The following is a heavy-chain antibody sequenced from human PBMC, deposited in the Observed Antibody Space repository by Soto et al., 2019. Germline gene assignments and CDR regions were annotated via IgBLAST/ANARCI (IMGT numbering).Heavy chain of an antibody. Sequence: SETLSLTCTVSGGSISSYYWSWIRQPPGKGLEWIGYIYYSGSTNYNPSLKSRVTVSVDTSKNQFSLKLSSVTAADTAVYYCTRAGDYGDYYDYWGQGTLVTVSS. CDR2: IYYSGST. V-gene: IGHV4-59*01. CDR1: GGSISSYY. CDR3: TRAGDYGDYYDY. D-gene: IGHD4-17*01. J-gene: IGHJ4*02.